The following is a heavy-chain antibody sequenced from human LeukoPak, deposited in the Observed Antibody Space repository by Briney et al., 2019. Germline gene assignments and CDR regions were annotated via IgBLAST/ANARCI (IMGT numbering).Heavy chain of an antibody. J-gene: IGHJ3*02. V-gene: IGHV3-30*04. Sequence: PGGSLRLSCAASGFTFSNYFMHWVRQAPGKGLEWVADIASDGSHTFYVESVKGRFTISRDNSKNTLYLQMHSLRAEDTAVYFCARERQDTVIHSGAFDIWGQGTMVTVSS. CDR3: ARERQDTVIHSGAFDI. D-gene: IGHD2-21*02. CDR1: GFTFSNYF. CDR2: IASDGSHT.